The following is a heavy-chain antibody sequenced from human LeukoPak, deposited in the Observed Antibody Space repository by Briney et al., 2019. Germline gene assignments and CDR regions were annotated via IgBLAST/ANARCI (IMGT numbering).Heavy chain of an antibody. CDR3: ARHEYSSGWYGGPSFDY. Sequence: PSETLSLTCTVSGGSISSSSYYWGWIRQPPGKGLEWIGSIYYSGSTYYNPSLKSRVTISVDTSKNQFSLKLSSVTAADTAVYYCARHEYSSGWYGGPSFDYWGQGTLVTVSS. V-gene: IGHV4-39*01. D-gene: IGHD6-19*01. CDR1: GGSISSSSYY. CDR2: IYYSGST. J-gene: IGHJ4*02.